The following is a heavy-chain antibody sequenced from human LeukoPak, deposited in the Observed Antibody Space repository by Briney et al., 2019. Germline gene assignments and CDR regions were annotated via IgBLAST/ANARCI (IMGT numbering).Heavy chain of an antibody. D-gene: IGHD1-26*01. CDR2: LSPNSGVT. Sequence: ASVKVSCKASGYTFTGYFMHWVRQAPGQGPEWMGWLSPNSGVTNYAQKFRGRVTLTRDTSISTAYMELRSLTSDDTAVYYCTRDTYSGSYSPLPYWGQGTPVTVSS. V-gene: IGHV1-2*02. CDR1: GYTFTGYF. CDR3: TRDTYSGSYSPLPY. J-gene: IGHJ4*02.